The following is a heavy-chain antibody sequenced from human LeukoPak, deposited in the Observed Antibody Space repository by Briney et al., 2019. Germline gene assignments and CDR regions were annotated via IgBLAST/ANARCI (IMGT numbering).Heavy chain of an antibody. CDR3: TRDHWNTLDY. CDR1: GLRFGDYA. J-gene: IGHJ4*02. D-gene: IGHD1/OR15-1a*01. CDR2: IRSNIYGGTT. Sequence: PGGSLRLSCRTSGLRFGDYAMSWVRRAPGKGLEWVVFIRSNIYGGTTEYAASVRGRFTISRDDSESSVYLQMNSLKTEDTAVYYCTRDHWNTLDYWGQGTLVTVSS. V-gene: IGHV3-49*04.